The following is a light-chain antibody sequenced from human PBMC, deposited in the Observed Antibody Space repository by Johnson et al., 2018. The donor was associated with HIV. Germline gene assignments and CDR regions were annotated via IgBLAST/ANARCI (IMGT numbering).Light chain of an antibody. CDR2: ENH. Sequence: TQPPSVSAAPGQKVTISCSGSSSNIGNNFVSWYQEFPGAAPKLLIYENHKRPSGIPDRFSGSKSATSATLGITGLQPGDEADYYCGTWDNSLRTGFFGTGTKVTVL. V-gene: IGLV1-51*02. CDR1: SSNIGNNF. J-gene: IGLJ1*01. CDR3: GTWDNSLRTGF.